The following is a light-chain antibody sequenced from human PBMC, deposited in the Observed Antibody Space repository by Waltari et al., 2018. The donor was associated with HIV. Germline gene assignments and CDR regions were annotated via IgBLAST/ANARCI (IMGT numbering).Light chain of an antibody. J-gene: IGKJ1*01. CDR3: HQYYSAPWT. Sequence: DIVMTQSPDSLAVSLGETATINCKSSQSVLYSSDNKNYLAWSQQKPGQPPKLLIYWASTRESGVPDRFSGSGSGTDFTLTISSLQAEDVAVYYCHQYYSAPWTFGQGTKVEIK. V-gene: IGKV4-1*01. CDR2: WAS. CDR1: QSVLYSSDNKNY.